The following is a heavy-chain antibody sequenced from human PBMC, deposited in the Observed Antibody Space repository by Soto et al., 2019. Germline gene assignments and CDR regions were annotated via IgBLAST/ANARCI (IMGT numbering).Heavy chain of an antibody. V-gene: IGHV4-34*01. CDR1: GGSFSTYY. CDR3: ARGGSNDWQVALDI. J-gene: IGHJ3*02. CDR2: INHSGNN. Sequence: RLQQWGAGLLKPSETLSLTCVVSGGSFSTYYYNWIRQSPGKGLEWIGEINHSGNNNYSPSLKSRVTMSLDTSKNQFSLKLTSVTAADTAVYYCARGGSNDWQVALDIWGQGTLVTVSS. D-gene: IGHD3-9*01.